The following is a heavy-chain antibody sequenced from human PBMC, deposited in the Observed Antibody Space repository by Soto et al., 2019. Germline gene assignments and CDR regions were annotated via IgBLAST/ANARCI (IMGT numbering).Heavy chain of an antibody. CDR3: ARDRLGPPLAPRGMDV. CDR1: GFTFSSYS. J-gene: IGHJ6*02. V-gene: IGHV3-21*01. Sequence: EVQLVESGGGLVKPGGSLRLSCAASGFTFSSYSMNWVRQAPGKGLEWVSSISSSSSYIYYADSVKGRFTISRDNAKNSLYLQMNSLRAEDTAVYYCARDRLGPPLAPRGMDVWGQGTTVTVSS. CDR2: ISSSSSYI. D-gene: IGHD7-27*01.